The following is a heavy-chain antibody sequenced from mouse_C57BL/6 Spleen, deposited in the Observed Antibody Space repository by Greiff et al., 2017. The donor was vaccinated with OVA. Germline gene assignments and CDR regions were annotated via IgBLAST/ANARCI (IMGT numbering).Heavy chain of an antibody. V-gene: IGHV1-19*01. CDR3: ARGYYGSSYEYFDV. CDR1: GYTFTDYY. CDR2: INPYNGGT. Sequence: VQLQQSGPVLVKPGASVKMSCKASGYTFTDYYMNWVKQSHGKSLEWIGVINPYNGGTSYNQKFKGKATLTVDKSSSTAYMELNSLTSEDSAVYYCARGYYGSSYEYFDVWGTGTTVTVSS. D-gene: IGHD1-1*01. J-gene: IGHJ1*03.